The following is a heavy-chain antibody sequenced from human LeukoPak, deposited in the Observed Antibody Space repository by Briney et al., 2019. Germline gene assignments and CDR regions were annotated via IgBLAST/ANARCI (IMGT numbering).Heavy chain of an antibody. CDR2: ISAYNGNT. CDR3: ARDTPDPDSSSLSLPDY. D-gene: IGHD6-6*01. V-gene: IGHV1-18*01. CDR1: GYTFTSYS. J-gene: IGHJ4*02. Sequence: GAPLKVSCKASGYTFTSYSISWVRQAPGHGLEWRGWISAYNGNTNYAQKLQGRVTMTTDTSTSTAYMELRSLRSDDTAVYYCARDTPDPDSSSLSLPDYWGQGTLVTVSS.